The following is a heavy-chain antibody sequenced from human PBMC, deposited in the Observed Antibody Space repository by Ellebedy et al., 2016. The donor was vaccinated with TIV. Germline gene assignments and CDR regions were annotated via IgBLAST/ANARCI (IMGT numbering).Heavy chain of an antibody. V-gene: IGHV3-7*01. CDR1: GFTFSSYW. D-gene: IGHD3-10*01. CDR3: ARTYQTAMVRGVISPCDY. CDR2: IKQDGTEE. J-gene: IGHJ4*02. Sequence: GGSLRLXCAASGFTFSSYWMSWVRQAPGKGLEWVANIKQDGTEEYYVDSVKGRFTISRDNAKNSLYLQMNSLRAEDTAVYYCARTYQTAMVRGVISPCDYWGQGTLVTVSS.